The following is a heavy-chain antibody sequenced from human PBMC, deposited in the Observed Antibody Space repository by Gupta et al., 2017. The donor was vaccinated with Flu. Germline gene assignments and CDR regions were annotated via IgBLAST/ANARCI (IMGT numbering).Heavy chain of an antibody. CDR3: AKDRPERASRVPPWY. Sequence: QVQLVESGGGVVQPGRSLRVSCAASGFTFSDYGMHWVRQAPGKGLEWVAVISYDGSNKYYVDSVKGRFIISRDNSKNTLYLQMNILRSEDTAVYYCAKDRPERASRVPPWYWGQGTLVTVSS. CDR1: GFTFSDYG. CDR2: ISYDGSNK. V-gene: IGHV3-30*18. J-gene: IGHJ4*02. D-gene: IGHD1-26*01.